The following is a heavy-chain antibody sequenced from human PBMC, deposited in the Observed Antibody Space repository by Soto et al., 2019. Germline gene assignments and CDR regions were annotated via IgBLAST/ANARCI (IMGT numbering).Heavy chain of an antibody. D-gene: IGHD3-10*01. J-gene: IGHJ6*02. CDR1: GGTFSSYA. CDR2: IIPIFGTA. Sequence: SVKVSCKASGGTFSSYAISWVRQAPGQGLEWMGGIIPIFGTANYAQKLQGRVTITADESTSTAYMELSSLRSEDTAVYYCARDLADYYGSGSYYKPPPMDVWGQGTTVTVSS. V-gene: IGHV1-69*13. CDR3: ARDLADYYGSGSYYKPPPMDV.